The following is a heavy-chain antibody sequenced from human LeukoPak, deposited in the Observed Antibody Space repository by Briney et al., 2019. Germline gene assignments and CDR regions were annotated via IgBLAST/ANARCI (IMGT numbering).Heavy chain of an antibody. V-gene: IGHV4-30-2*01. CDR2: IYHSGST. CDR1: GGSISSGGYS. D-gene: IGHD5-12*01. Sequence: SQTLSLTCAVSGGSISSGGYSWSWIRQPPGKGLEWIGYIYHSGSTYYNPSLKSRVTISVDRSKNQFSLKLSSVTAADTAVYYCARRSKGTRGYSGYDWGDYFDYWGQRTLVTVSS. J-gene: IGHJ4*02. CDR3: ARRSKGTRGYSGYDWGDYFDY.